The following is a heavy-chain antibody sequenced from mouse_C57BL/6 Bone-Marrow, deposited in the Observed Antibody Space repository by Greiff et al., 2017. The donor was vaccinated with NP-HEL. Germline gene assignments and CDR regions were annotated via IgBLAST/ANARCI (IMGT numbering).Heavy chain of an antibody. J-gene: IGHJ3*01. CDR3: TTTVVARGFAD. Sequence: EVQVVESGGGLVQPGGSMKLSCAASGFTFSDAWMDWVRQSPEQGLEWVAEIRHKANNPASYYAESVKGRFTISRDDTKGNIYLQRNSLGAEDTGIYYCTTTVVARGFADWGQGTLVTVSA. D-gene: IGHD1-1*01. CDR1: GFTFSDAW. CDR2: IRHKANNPAS. V-gene: IGHV6-6*01.